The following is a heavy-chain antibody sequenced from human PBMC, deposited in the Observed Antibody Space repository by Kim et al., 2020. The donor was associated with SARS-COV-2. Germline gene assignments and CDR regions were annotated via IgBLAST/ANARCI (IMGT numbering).Heavy chain of an antibody. CDR2: IYYSGST. CDR3: ARLGVGYCSSTSCEDAFDI. Sequence: ETLSLTCTVSGGSISSYYWSWIRQPPGKGLEWIGYIYYSGSTNYNPSLKSRVTISVDTSKNQFSLKLSSVTAADTAVYYCARLGVGYCSSTSCEDAFDIWGQGTMVTVSS. J-gene: IGHJ3*02. D-gene: IGHD2-2*01. CDR1: GGSISSYY. V-gene: IGHV4-59*08.